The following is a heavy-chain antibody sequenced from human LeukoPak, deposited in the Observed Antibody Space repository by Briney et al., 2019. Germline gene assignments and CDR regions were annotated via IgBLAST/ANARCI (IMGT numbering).Heavy chain of an antibody. J-gene: IGHJ4*02. CDR2: IYHSGST. CDR3: ARDPYGDYGNY. V-gene: IGHV4-38-2*02. D-gene: IGHD4-17*01. CDR1: GYSISSGYY. Sequence: SETLSLTCAVSGYSISSGYYWGWIRQPPGKGLEWTGSIYHSGSTYYNPSLKSRVTISVDTSKNKFSLKLSSVTAADTAVYYCARDPYGDYGNYWGQGTLVTVSA.